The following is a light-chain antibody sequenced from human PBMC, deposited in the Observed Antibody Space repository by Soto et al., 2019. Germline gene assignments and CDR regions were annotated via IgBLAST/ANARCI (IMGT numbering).Light chain of an antibody. CDR3: QQFKIYPLT. J-gene: IGKJ4*01. Sequence: IHLTHSPSSLSASVVYRVTITFLASQGISSNLAWYQQKPGKVPKLLISAASTLQSGVPSRLSGSGSGTDFTLTISSLQPEDFATYYCQQFKIYPLTFGGGTKVDIK. CDR1: QGISSN. V-gene: IGKV1-9*01. CDR2: AAS.